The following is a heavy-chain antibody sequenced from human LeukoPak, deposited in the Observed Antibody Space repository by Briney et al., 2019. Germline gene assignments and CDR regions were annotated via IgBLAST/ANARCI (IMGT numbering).Heavy chain of an antibody. CDR2: IYYSGST. Sequence: SETLSLTCTVSGGSISSYYWSWIRQPPGKGLEWIGDIYYSGSTNYNPSLKSRVTISVDTSKNQFSLKLSSVTAADTAVYYCARQVNCSGGSCYYTYYFDYWGQGTLVTVSS. CDR3: ARQVNCSGGSCYYTYYFDY. CDR1: GGSISSYY. V-gene: IGHV4-59*08. J-gene: IGHJ4*02. D-gene: IGHD2-15*01.